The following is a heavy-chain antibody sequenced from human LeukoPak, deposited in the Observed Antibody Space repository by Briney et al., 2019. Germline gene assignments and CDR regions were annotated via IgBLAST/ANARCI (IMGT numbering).Heavy chain of an antibody. V-gene: IGHV4-34*01. D-gene: IGHD4-23*01. CDR1: GGSFSGYY. Sequence: PSETLSLTCAVYGGSFSGYYWSWIRQHPGKGLEWIGYIYYSGSTYYNPSLKSRVTISVDTSKNQFSLKLSSVTAADTAVYYCARIRGAHYGGKGVSDYWGQGTLVTVSS. CDR3: ARIRGAHYGGKGVSDY. J-gene: IGHJ4*02. CDR2: IYYSGST.